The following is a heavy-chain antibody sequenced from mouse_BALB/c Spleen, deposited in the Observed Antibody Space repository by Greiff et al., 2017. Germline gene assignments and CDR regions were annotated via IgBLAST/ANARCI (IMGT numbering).Heavy chain of an antibody. CDR2: FYPGSGSI. Sequence: VKLVESGAELVKPGASVKLSCKASGYTFTEYIIHWVKQRSGQGLEWIGWFYPGSGSIKYNEKFKDKATLTADKSSSTVYMELSRLTSEDSAVYFCARHATARATTWFAYWGQGTLVTVSA. V-gene: IGHV1-62-2*01. D-gene: IGHD3-2*01. CDR1: GYTFTEYI. CDR3: ARHATARATTWFAY. J-gene: IGHJ3*01.